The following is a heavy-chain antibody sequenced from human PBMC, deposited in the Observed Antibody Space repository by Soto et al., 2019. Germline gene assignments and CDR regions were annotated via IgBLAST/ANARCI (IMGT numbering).Heavy chain of an antibody. D-gene: IGHD2-15*01. CDR2: IDGIGSST. CDR1: GFTFSNYG. J-gene: IGHJ4*02. V-gene: IGHV3-23*01. CDR3: AGGLDY. Sequence: EVQLLESGGGLVQPGRSLRLSCAASGFTFSNYGMKWVRQAPGKGLEWVSGIDGIGSSTYYADSVKGRFTIARDNSKNTLFLHMNSLRAEDTALYYCAGGLDYWGQGTLVTVSS.